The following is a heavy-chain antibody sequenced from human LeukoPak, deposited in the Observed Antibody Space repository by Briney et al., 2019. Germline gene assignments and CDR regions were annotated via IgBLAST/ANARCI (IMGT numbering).Heavy chain of an antibody. CDR2: IYYTGST. CDR3: ARVTTADEIDY. CDR1: GGSISSHY. J-gene: IGHJ4*02. V-gene: IGHV4-59*08. Sequence: PSETLSLTCTVSGGSISSHYWSWIRQPPGKGLEWIGYIYYTGSTNSNPSLKSRLTISVDTSKNQFSLKLSSVTAADTAVYYCARVTTADEIDYWGQGTLVTVSS. D-gene: IGHD4-11*01.